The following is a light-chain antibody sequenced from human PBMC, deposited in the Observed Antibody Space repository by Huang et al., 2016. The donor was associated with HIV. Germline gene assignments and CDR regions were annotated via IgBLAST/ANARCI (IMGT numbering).Light chain of an antibody. V-gene: IGKV3-15*01. Sequence: EIVMTQSPATLSVSPGGRATISCRASQRISSNLAWYQQKPGPAPRLCIYGASTRATGSPARFSGSGSETEFTLTISSLQSEDFAVYYCQQYDDWPPITFGQGTRLEIK. J-gene: IGKJ5*01. CDR2: GAS. CDR1: QRISSN. CDR3: QQYDDWPPIT.